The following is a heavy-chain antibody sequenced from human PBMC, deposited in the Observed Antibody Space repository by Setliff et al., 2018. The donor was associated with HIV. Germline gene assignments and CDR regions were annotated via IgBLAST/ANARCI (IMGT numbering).Heavy chain of an antibody. J-gene: IGHJ4*02. CDR3: ARHAPGSAYGDAYHFDH. Sequence: PSQTLSLTCAISGDSVSSNSAAWNWIRQSPSRGLEWLGRTYYRSKWYNDYAGSVKSRITINPDTSKNQFSLQLNSVTAADTAVYYCARHAPGSAYGDAYHFDHWGQGTLVTVSS. CDR2: TYYRSKWYN. CDR1: GDSVSSNSAA. D-gene: IGHD4-17*01. V-gene: IGHV6-1*01.